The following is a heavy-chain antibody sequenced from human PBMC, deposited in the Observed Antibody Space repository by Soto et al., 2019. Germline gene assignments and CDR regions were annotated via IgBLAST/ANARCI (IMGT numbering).Heavy chain of an antibody. V-gene: IGHV1-46*01. CDR3: TRDFVIVPSAMYYYDY. CDR1: GYTFTSYY. Sequence: ASVKVSCKASGYTFTSYYMHWVRQAPGQGLEWMGTINPSGGSTSYAQKFQGRVTMTRDTSTSTVYMELSSLRSEDTAVYFCTRDFVIVPSAMYYYDYWGQGTLVTVSS. D-gene: IGHD2-2*01. CDR2: INPSGGST. J-gene: IGHJ4*02.